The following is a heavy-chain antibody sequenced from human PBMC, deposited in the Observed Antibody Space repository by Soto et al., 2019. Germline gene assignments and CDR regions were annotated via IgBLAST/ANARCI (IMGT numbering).Heavy chain of an antibody. CDR3: AKRYYGWGNY. D-gene: IGHD3-10*01. CDR1: GFTFSSYA. CDR2: ISGSGGST. Sequence: GESLKISCAASGFTFSSYAMSWVRQAPGKGLEWVSAISGSGGSTYYADSVKGRFTISRDNSKNTLYLQMNSLRAEDTAVYYCAKRYYGWGNYWGQGTLVTVSS. V-gene: IGHV3-23*01. J-gene: IGHJ4*02.